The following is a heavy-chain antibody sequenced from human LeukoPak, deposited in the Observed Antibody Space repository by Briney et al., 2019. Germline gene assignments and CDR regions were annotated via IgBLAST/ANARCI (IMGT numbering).Heavy chain of an antibody. D-gene: IGHD5-24*01. V-gene: IGHV4-59*01. CDR3: ATSLDEQTYYGMDV. CDR1: GGSISSYY. J-gene: IGHJ6*02. CDR2: IYYSGST. Sequence: SETLSLTCTVSGGSISSYYWSWLRQPPGKGLEWIGYIYYSGSTNYNPSLKSRVTISVDTSKNQSSLKLSSVTAADTAVYYCATSLDEQTYYGMDVWGQGTTVTVSS.